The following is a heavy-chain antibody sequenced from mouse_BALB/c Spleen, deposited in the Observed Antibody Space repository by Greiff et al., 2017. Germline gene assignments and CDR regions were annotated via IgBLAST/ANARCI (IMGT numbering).Heavy chain of an antibody. CDR3: ARGGVLRAMDY. D-gene: IGHD2-14*01. Sequence: VQLQQSGAELMKPGASVKISCKATGYSFSSYWIEWVKQRPGHGLEWIGEILPGSGSTNYNEKFKGKATFTADTSSNTAYMQLSSLTSEDSAVYYCARGGVLRAMDYWGQGTSVTVSA. J-gene: IGHJ4*01. V-gene: IGHV1-9*01. CDR2: ILPGSGST. CDR1: GYSFSSYW.